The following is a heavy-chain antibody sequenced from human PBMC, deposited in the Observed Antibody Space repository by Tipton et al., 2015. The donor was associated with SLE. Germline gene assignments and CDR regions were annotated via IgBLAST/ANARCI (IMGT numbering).Heavy chain of an antibody. CDR3: ARVRATVVRAVKYYFYGMDV. CDR1: GGSISSGDYY. Sequence: TLSLTCTVSGGSISSGDYYWSWIRQPPGKGLEWIGYIYYSGGTYYNPSLNSRVTISADTSKNQFSLQLDSVTAADTAVYYCARVRATVVRAVKYYFYGMDVWGQGTTVTVSS. J-gene: IGHJ6*02. V-gene: IGHV4-30-4*01. D-gene: IGHD3-10*01. CDR2: IYYSGGT.